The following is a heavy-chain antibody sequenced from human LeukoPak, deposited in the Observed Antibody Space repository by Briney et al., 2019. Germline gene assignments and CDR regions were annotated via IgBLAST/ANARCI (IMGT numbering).Heavy chain of an antibody. CDR3: ARERRNTAMVTALDY. CDR1: GFTVSSNY. J-gene: IGHJ4*02. CDR2: XYSGGST. Sequence: PGGSLRLSCAASGFTVSSNYMGWVRQAPGKGLXXXXXXYSGGSTYYADSVKGRFTISRDNSKNTLYLQMNSLRAEDTAVYYCARERRNTAMVTALDYWGQGTLVTVSS. V-gene: IGHV3-53*01. D-gene: IGHD5-18*01.